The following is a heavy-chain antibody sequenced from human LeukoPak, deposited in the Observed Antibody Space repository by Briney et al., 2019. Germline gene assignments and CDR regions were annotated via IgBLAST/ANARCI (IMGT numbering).Heavy chain of an antibody. CDR3: ARHESWGSRNGDAFDT. CDR1: GGSIRKYY. J-gene: IGHJ3*02. D-gene: IGHD3-16*01. Sequence: SQTLSLTCTVSGGSIRKYYWSSIPEPPRKGLERVGYVYYSGSSHYNHSLKSRVSISVDTAKNQFSLRLNSMTAADTAVYYCARHESWGSRNGDAFDTWGRGTMVTVSS. V-gene: IGHV4-59*08. CDR2: VYYSGSS.